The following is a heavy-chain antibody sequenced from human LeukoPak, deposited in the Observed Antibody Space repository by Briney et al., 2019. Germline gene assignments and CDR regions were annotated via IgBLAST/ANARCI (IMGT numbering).Heavy chain of an antibody. CDR3: ARDRKEYTLDY. D-gene: IGHD1-14*01. Sequence: GGSLRLSCTASGFTFNSYTLHWVRQAPGKGLEWVAMTSYDGSNTYYAGSVEGRFTISRDNSKNTLYLQMNSLRAEDTAVYYCARDRKEYTLDYWGQGTLVTVSS. CDR1: GFTFNSYT. V-gene: IGHV3-30*04. J-gene: IGHJ4*02. CDR2: TSYDGSNT.